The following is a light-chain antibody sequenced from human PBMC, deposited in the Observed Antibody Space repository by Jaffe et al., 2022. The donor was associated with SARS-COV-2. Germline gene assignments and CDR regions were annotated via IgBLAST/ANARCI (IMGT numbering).Light chain of an antibody. V-gene: IGLV3-25*03. J-gene: IGLJ2*01. CDR1: ALPKQY. Sequence: SSELTQPPSVSVSPGQTARITCSGNALPKQYAYWYQQKPGQAPLLVIYKDTERPSGIPERLSGSSSGTTVTLTISGVQAEDEADYYCQSGDSSGTYVIFGGGTKLTVL. CDR2: KDT. CDR3: QSGDSSGTYVI.